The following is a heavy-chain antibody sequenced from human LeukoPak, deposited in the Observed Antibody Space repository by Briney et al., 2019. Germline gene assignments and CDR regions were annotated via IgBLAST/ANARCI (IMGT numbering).Heavy chain of an antibody. CDR1: GGTFSSYA. CDR2: ISAYNGNT. Sequence: ASVKVSCKAAGGTFSSYAISWVRQAPGQGLEWMGWISAYNGNTNYAQKLQGRVTMTTDTSTSTAYMELRSLRSDDTAVYYCARDMELLWFGELFARGAADYWGQGTLVTVSS. V-gene: IGHV1-18*01. J-gene: IGHJ4*02. D-gene: IGHD3-10*01. CDR3: ARDMELLWFGELFARGAADY.